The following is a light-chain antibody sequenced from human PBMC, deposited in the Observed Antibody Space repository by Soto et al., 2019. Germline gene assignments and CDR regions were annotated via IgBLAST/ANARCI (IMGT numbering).Light chain of an antibody. CDR1: QTISTY. J-gene: IGKJ1*01. CDR3: QQTYDIPWT. CDR2: GSS. Sequence: DIQMTQSPSSLSASVGDRVTITCRASQTISTYVNWYQQRPGKAPKVLLFGSSTLQIGVPSRFSGTGYGTDFTLTVSNLQPEDFATYSCQQTYDIPWTFGQGTRVDMK. V-gene: IGKV1-39*01.